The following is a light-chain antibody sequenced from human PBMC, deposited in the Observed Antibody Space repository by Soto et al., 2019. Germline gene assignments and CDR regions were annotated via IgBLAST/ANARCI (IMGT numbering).Light chain of an antibody. CDR3: MQSIQLPRT. Sequence: DIVMTQTPLSLSVTPGQPASISCTSSRSLQHTNGRTYLYWYLQKPGQSSHLLIREVSNRFSGVPDRFSGSGSGTDFTLKISRVEAEDVGIYYCMQSIQLPRTFGPGTKVDIK. J-gene: IGKJ3*01. CDR1: RSLQHTNGRTY. V-gene: IGKV2D-29*02. CDR2: EVS.